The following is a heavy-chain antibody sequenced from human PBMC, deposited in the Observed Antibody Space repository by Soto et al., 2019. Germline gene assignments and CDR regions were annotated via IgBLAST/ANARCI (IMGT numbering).Heavy chain of an antibody. CDR3: AKGLRGSSGWCHHDY. CDR1: GFTFSSYG. J-gene: IGHJ4*02. V-gene: IGHV3-30*18. CDR2: ISYDGSNE. Sequence: QVQLVESGGGVVQPGRSLRLSCAASGFTFSSYGMHWVRQAPGKGLEWVAVISYDGSNEYYADSVQGRFTISRDNSKNTLFLQMNSLRAEDTAVYYCAKGLRGSSGWCHHDYWGQGSRVTVSS. D-gene: IGHD6-19*01.